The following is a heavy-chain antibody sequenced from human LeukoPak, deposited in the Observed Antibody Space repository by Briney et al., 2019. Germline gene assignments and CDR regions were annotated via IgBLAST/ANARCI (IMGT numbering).Heavy chain of an antibody. CDR2: ISYDGSNE. Sequence: GGSLRLSCAASGFTFSSYVMHWVRQAPGKGLEWVAIISYDGSNEYYADSVKGRFTISRDNAKNSLYLQMNSLRAEDTAVYYCAREIYYGSGSYPDYWGQGTLVTVSS. J-gene: IGHJ4*02. CDR1: GFTFSSYV. D-gene: IGHD3-10*01. CDR3: AREIYYGSGSYPDY. V-gene: IGHV3-30*04.